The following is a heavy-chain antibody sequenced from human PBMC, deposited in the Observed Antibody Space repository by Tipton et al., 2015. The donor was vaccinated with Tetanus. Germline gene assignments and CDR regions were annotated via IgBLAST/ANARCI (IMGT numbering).Heavy chain of an antibody. CDR2: IYYSGST. D-gene: IGHD5-24*01. Sequence: TLSLTCTVSGGSISSSSYYWGWIRQPPGKGLEWIGSIYYSGSTYYNPSLKSRVTISVDTSKNQFSLKLSSVTAADTAVYYCARGGDMATIFGRRFFDFWGQGTLVTVSS. CDR1: GGSISSSSYY. CDR3: ARGGDMATIFGRRFFDF. V-gene: IGHV4-39*01. J-gene: IGHJ4*02.